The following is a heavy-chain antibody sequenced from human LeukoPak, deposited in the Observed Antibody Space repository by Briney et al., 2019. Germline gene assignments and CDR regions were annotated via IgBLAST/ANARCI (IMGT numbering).Heavy chain of an antibody. CDR1: GFNFSSYG. CDR3: ARDRGSYWDGGNDY. D-gene: IGHD1-26*01. V-gene: IGHV3-33*01. CDR2: IWYDGSNK. Sequence: GGSLRLSCAASGFNFSSYGMHWVRQAPGKGLEWVAVIWYDGSNKYYADSVKGRFTISRDNSKNTLYLQMNSLRAEDTAVYYCARDRGSYWDGGNDYWGQGTLVTVSS. J-gene: IGHJ4*02.